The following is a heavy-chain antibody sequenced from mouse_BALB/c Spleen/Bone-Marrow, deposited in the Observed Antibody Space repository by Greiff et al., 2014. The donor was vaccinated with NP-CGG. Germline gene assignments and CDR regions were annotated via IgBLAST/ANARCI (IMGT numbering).Heavy chain of an antibody. V-gene: IGHV5-17*02. D-gene: IGHD4-1*01. CDR3: TRGGNWEDFDY. J-gene: IGHJ2*01. CDR1: GFTFSSFG. Sequence: EVQLQQSGGGLVQPGGSRKLSCAASGFTFSSFGMHWVRQAPEKGLEWVAYISSGSSTIFYADTVNGRFTISRDNPKNTLFLQMTSLRSEDTAIYYCTRGGNWEDFDYWGQGTTLTVSS. CDR2: ISSGSSTI.